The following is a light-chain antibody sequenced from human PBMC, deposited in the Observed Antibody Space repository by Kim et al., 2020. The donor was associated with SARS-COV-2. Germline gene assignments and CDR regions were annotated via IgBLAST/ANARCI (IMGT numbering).Light chain of an antibody. CDR1: SGAIGDYY. CDR2: ENH. J-gene: IGLJ3*02. CDR3: QSYDLATWV. Sequence: GKPVVISCTRRSGAIGDYYVQWYQQRPGSAPTTVNYENHQRPSGVPDRFSGSIDSSSNSASLTISGLKTEDEADYYCQSYDLATWVFGGGTQLTVL. V-gene: IGLV6-57*03.